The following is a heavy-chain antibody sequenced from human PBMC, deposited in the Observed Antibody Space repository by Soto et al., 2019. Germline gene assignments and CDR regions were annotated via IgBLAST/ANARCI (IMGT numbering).Heavy chain of an antibody. CDR2: INWNGGST. CDR1: GFTFDDYG. J-gene: IGHJ4*02. Sequence: GGSLRLSCAASGFTFDDYGMSWVRQAPGKGLEWVSGINWNGGSTGYADSVKGRFTISRDNAKNSLYLQMNSLRAEDTALYHCARISRGYAIDYWGQGTLVTVSS. CDR3: ARISRGYAIDY. V-gene: IGHV3-20*01. D-gene: IGHD5-18*01.